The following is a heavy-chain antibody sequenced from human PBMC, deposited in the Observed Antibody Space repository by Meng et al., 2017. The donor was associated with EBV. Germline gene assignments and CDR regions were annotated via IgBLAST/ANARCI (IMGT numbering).Heavy chain of an antibody. V-gene: IGHV4-61*01. CDR1: RASLSGGTFH. J-gene: IGHJ4*02. CDR3: AKSSSSTPGVVDS. Sequence: QGQRQEAVPDPVKPSETLSLTCTVSRASLSGGTFHWSWIRQPPGKELQWIGYIYDGGTTIYNPSLKSRVTIFLDTSRNQFSLGLRSVTTADTAVYYCAKSSSSTPGVVDSWGQGTLVTVSS. CDR2: IYDGGTT. D-gene: IGHD2-2*01.